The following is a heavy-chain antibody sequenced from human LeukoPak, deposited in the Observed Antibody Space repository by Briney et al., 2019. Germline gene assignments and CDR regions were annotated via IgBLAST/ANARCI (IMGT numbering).Heavy chain of an antibody. CDR2: TYYRSKWYN. CDR3: ARRKAATFGMDV. CDR1: GDSLSSNSAT. J-gene: IGHJ6*02. D-gene: IGHD6-13*01. Sequence: SQTLSVTCAISGDSLSSNSATWNWIGQSPSRGLEWLGRTYYRSKWYNDYAVSMKSRITINPDTSKNQFSLQLNSVTPEDTAVYYCARRKAATFGMDVWGQGTTVTVSS. V-gene: IGHV6-1*01.